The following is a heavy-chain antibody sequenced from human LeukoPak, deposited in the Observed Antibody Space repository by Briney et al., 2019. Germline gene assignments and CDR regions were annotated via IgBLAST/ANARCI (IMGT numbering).Heavy chain of an antibody. V-gene: IGHV3-53*01. Sequence: GGSLRLSCAASGFTVSSNYMSWVRQAPGKGLEWVSVIYSGGSTYYADSVKGRFTISRDNSKNTLYLQMNSLRAEDTAVYYCARTSSGYYHWYFDLWGRGTLVTVSS. D-gene: IGHD3-22*01. J-gene: IGHJ2*01. CDR2: IYSGGST. CDR3: ARTSSGYYHWYFDL. CDR1: GFTVSSNY.